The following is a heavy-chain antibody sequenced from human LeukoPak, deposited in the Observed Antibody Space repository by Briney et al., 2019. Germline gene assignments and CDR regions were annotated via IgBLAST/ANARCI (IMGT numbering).Heavy chain of an antibody. CDR3: ARDEGPGVRYFDWHDDAFDI. CDR2: INHSGST. CDR1: GGSFSGYY. V-gene: IGHV4-34*01. J-gene: IGHJ3*02. D-gene: IGHD3-9*01. Sequence: PSETLSLTCAVYGGSFSGYYWSWIRQPPGKGLEWIGEINHSGSTNYNPSLKSRVTISVDTSKNQFSLKLSSVTAADTAVYYCARDEGPGVRYFDWHDDAFDIWGQGTMVTVSS.